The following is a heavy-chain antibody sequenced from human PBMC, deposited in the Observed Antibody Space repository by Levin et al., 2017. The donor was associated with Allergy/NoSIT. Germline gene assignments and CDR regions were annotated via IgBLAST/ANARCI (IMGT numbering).Heavy chain of an antibody. D-gene: IGHD3-3*01. CDR1: GFTFSSYS. Sequence: PSETLSLTCAASGFTFSSYSMNWVRQAPGKGLEWVSSISSSSSYIYYADSVKGRFTISRDSSKNTLYLQMNRLRAEDTAVYYCARVGSGPAGVDYWGQGTLVTVSS. CDR2: ISSSSSYI. V-gene: IGHV3-21*04. J-gene: IGHJ4*02. CDR3: ARVGSGPAGVDY.